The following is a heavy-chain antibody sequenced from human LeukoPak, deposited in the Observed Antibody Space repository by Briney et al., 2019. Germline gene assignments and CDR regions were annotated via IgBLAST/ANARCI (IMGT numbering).Heavy chain of an antibody. CDR1: GFTFSNYA. CDR2: INGRGGST. CDR3: ARGDKGWFDP. Sequence: GGSLRLSCAASGFTFSNYAMSWVRQAPGKGLEWVSSINGRGGSTYYADSVKGRFTISRDNSKNTLYLQMNSLRAEDTAIYYCARGDKGWFDPWGQGTLVTVSS. V-gene: IGHV3-23*01. D-gene: IGHD2-21*01. J-gene: IGHJ5*02.